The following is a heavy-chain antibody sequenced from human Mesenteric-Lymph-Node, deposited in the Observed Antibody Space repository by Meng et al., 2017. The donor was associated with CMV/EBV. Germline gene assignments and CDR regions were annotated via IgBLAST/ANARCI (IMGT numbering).Heavy chain of an antibody. CDR3: ARDGGGSGAAAGGDNWFDR. D-gene: IGHD6-13*01. V-gene: IGHV4-4*02. CDR1: ISSDNW. CDR2: IYQNGIT. J-gene: IGHJ5*02. Sequence: ISSDNWWSWVRQAPGKGLEWIGEIYQNGITNDNPSLRSRVTMSLDNSRNQFSLKLTSVTAADTAVYYCARDGGGSGAAAGGDNWFDRWGQGTLVTVSS.